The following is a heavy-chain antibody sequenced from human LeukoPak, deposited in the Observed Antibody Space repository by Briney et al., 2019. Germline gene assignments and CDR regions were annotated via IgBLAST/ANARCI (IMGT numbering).Heavy chain of an antibody. CDR1: GYTFTSYG. Sequence: ASVKVSCKASGYTFTSYGISWVRHAPGQGLEWMGWISTYNADTDYAQKFQGRVTMTTETSTSTAYMELRSLTSDDTAVYYCARDPGQYYDILTGYYTPYYFDYWGQGTLVTVSS. CDR2: ISTYNADT. D-gene: IGHD3-9*01. CDR3: ARDPGQYYDILTGYYTPYYFDY. V-gene: IGHV1-18*01. J-gene: IGHJ4*02.